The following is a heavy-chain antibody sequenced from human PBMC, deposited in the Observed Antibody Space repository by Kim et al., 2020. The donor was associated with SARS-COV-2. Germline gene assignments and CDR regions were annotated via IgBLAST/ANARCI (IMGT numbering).Heavy chain of an antibody. J-gene: IGHJ4*02. Sequence: SETLSLTCSVFGGSISSSTYYWGWVRQPPGKGLEWIGNIDYFGSTYYNPSLKSRVTISVDTSKNQFSLKLNSVTAADTAVYYCARLRRDQWLHFDSWGQGTLVTVSS. CDR3: ARLRRDQWLHFDS. D-gene: IGHD6-19*01. CDR1: GGSISSSTYY. CDR2: IDYFGST. V-gene: IGHV4-39*01.